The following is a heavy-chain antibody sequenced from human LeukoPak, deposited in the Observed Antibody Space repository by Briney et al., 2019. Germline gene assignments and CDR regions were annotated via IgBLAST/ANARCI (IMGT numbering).Heavy chain of an antibody. CDR1: GFTFSSYS. V-gene: IGHV3-48*04. CDR3: ARGSLVHYYGSGSYRIRAGFDS. J-gene: IGHJ4*02. CDR2: ISSSSSTI. D-gene: IGHD3-10*01. Sequence: GESLRLSCAASGFTFSSYSMNWVRQAPGKGLEWVSYISSSSSTIYYADSVEGRFTISRDNAKNSLYLQMNSLRAEDTAVYYCARGSLVHYYGSGSYRIRAGFDSWGQGTLVTVSS.